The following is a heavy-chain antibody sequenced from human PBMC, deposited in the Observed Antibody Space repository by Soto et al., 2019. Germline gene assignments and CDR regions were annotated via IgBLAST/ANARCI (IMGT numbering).Heavy chain of an antibody. CDR2: IRGTGGKT. CDR1: GFTFSSDA. J-gene: IGHJ6*02. Sequence: PGGSLRLSCVASGFTFSSDAMSWVRQAPGKGLEWVSAIRGTGGKTYYAESVKGRFTTSSDNSKSTAYLQMDSLRAEDTAIYYCATLPWFVEGVWGQGTTVTVSS. D-gene: IGHD3-10*01. V-gene: IGHV3-23*01. CDR3: ATLPWFVEGV.